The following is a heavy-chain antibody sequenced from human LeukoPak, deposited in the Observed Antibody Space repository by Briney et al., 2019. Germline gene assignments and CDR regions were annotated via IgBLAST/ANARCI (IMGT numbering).Heavy chain of an antibody. Sequence: GGSLRLSCAASGFILSNYWMHWVRQAPGKGLVWVSRINNDGSSTMYADSVKGRFTISRDNARNTLYLRMNSLRDDDTAVYYCARDYNSSLDYWGQGTLVTVSS. CDR2: INNDGSST. CDR1: GFILSNYW. V-gene: IGHV3-74*03. J-gene: IGHJ4*02. D-gene: IGHD6-13*01. CDR3: ARDYNSSLDY.